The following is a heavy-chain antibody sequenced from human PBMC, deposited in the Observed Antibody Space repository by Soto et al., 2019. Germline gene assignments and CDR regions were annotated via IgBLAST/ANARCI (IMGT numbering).Heavy chain of an antibody. CDR1: GASFSNHY. CDR3: ARGFRGRSSSWLVP. CDR2: ISHPGGT. V-gene: IGHV4-34*01. J-gene: IGHJ5*02. D-gene: IGHD6-13*01. Sequence: ETLSLTCAVYGASFSNHYWSWIRQPPGKGLEWIGEISHPGGTNYTPSLKSRVTISVDTSKNQFSLTLTSVTAADTAVYYCARGFRGRSSSWLVPWGQGTPVTVSS.